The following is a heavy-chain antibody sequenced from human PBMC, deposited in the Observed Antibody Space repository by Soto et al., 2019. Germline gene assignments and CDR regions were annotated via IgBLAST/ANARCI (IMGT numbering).Heavy chain of an antibody. Sequence: QLQLQESGSGLVKPSQTLSLTCAVSGGSISSGGYSWSWIRQPPGKGLEWIGYIYHSGSTYYNPSLKSRVNISVDRSKYQFSLKLISVSAADTTVYYCARATVTRVDYWGQGTLVTVSS. CDR1: GGSISSGGYS. CDR3: ARATVTRVDY. V-gene: IGHV4-30-2*01. J-gene: IGHJ4*02. D-gene: IGHD4-17*01. CDR2: IYHSGST.